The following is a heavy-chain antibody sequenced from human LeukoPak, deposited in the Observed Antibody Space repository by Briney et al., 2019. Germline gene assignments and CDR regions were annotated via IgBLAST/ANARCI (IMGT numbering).Heavy chain of an antibody. CDR1: GFTFSSYA. V-gene: IGHV3-30-3*01. D-gene: IGHD2-21*02. J-gene: IGHJ4*02. Sequence: GRSLRLSCAASGFTFSSYAMHWVRQAPGKGLEWVAVISYDGSNKYYADSVKGRFTISRDNSKNTLYLQMNSLRAEDTAVYYCARGLVVTAIFTFDYWGRGTLVTVSS. CDR3: ARGLVVTAIFTFDY. CDR2: ISYDGSNK.